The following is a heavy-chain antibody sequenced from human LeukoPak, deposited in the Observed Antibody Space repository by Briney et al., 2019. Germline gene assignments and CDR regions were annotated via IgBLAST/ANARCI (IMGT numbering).Heavy chain of an antibody. V-gene: IGHV1-69*13. CDR3: ATKRGFWSGSPDAFDI. D-gene: IGHD3-3*01. CDR2: IIPIFGTA. CDR1: GGTFSSYA. J-gene: IGHJ3*02. Sequence: ASVKVSCKASGGTFSSYAISWVRQAPGQGLEWMGGIIPIFGTANYAQKSQGRVTITADESTSTAYMELSSLRSEDTAVYYCATKRGFWSGSPDAFDIWGQGTMVTVSS.